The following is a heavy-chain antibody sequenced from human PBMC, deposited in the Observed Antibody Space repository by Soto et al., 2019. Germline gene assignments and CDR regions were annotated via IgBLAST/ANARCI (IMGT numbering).Heavy chain of an antibody. CDR1: GFTFSNFW. CDR3: ARDQATYGQAVFDN. V-gene: IGHV3-74*01. Sequence: EVQMVESGGGLIQPGGSLRLSCAASGFTFSNFWMHWVRQDPRKGLVWVSRINVDGSSTTYADAVKGRFTISRDNAKNTLNLKRNNLRAEDTAVYYCARDQATYGQAVFDNGGQGILVSVSS. D-gene: IGHD3-10*01. J-gene: IGHJ4*02. CDR2: INVDGSST.